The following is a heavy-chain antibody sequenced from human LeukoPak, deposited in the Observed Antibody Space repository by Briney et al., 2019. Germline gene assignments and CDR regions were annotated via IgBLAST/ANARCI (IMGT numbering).Heavy chain of an antibody. Sequence: ASVKVACMAAGGTFSSYAISWVRQAPGQGLEWMGRTIPILGIANYAQKFEGRVTITADKSTSTAYMELSSLRSEDTAVYYCARSGESGITIFWLVIEIAAPDGMDVWGQGTTVTVSS. CDR2: TIPILGIA. CDR1: GGTFSSYA. D-gene: IGHD3-9*01. J-gene: IGHJ6*02. V-gene: IGHV1-69*04. CDR3: ARSGESGITIFWLVIEIAAPDGMDV.